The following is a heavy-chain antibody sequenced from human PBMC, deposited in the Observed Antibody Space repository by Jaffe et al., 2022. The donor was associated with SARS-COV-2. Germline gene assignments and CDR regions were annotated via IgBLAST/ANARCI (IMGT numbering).Heavy chain of an antibody. CDR2: ISWNSSSI. V-gene: IGHV3-9*01. CDR3: TAVISVWAAFDI. D-gene: IGHD4-17*01. CDR1: GFTFDDYD. Sequence: EVQLVESGGGLVQPGRSLRLSCAASGFTFDDYDMHWVRQAPGKGLEWVSGISWNSSSIDYADSVEGRFTISRDNAKNSLYLQMNLLSVEDTALYYCTAVISVWAAFDIWGQGTMVTVSS. J-gene: IGHJ3*02.